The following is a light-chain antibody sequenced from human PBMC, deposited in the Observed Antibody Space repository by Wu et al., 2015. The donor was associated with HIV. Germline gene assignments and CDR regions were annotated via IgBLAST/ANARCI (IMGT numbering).Light chain of an antibody. CDR1: QGIRSY. J-gene: IGKJ2*01. CDR2: AAS. Sequence: DIQLTQSPSFLSASVGDRVTTTCRASQGIRSYLAWYQQEPGKAPKLLIYAASTLQSGVPSRFSGSGYGTEFTLTISSLQPEDFATYYCQHLNSYPYTFGQGTKLEIK. V-gene: IGKV1-9*01. CDR3: QHLNSYPYT.